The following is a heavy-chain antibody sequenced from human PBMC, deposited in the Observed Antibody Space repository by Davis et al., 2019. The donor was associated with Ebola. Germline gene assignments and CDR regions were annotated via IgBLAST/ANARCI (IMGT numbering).Heavy chain of an antibody. D-gene: IGHD2-2*01. Sequence: PGGSLRLSCVASGFTFSSYWMHWVRQAPGKGLVWVSRINPDGSFTDYADSVKGRFSISRDSTSNTLYLQMNGLRAEDTAVYYCARSSYQPDYWGQGTLVTVSS. CDR2: INPDGSFT. CDR3: ARSSYQPDY. V-gene: IGHV3-74*01. CDR1: GFTFSSYW. J-gene: IGHJ4*02.